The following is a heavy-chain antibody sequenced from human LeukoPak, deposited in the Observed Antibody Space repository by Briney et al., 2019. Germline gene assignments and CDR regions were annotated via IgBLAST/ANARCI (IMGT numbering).Heavy chain of an antibody. V-gene: IGHV3-30*18. CDR1: GFTFSSYG. J-gene: IGHJ4*02. Sequence: QPGRSLRLSCAASGFTFSSYGMHWVRQAPGKGLEWVAVISYDGSNKYYADSVKGRFTVSRDNSKNTLYLQMNSLRAEDTAVYYCAKSGELWNYWGQGTLVTVSS. D-gene: IGHD3-10*01. CDR3: AKSGELWNY. CDR2: ISYDGSNK.